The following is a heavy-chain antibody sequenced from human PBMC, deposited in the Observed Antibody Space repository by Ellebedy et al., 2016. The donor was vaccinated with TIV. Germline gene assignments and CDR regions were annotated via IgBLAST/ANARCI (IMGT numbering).Heavy chain of an antibody. Sequence: SGPTLVKPPQTLTLTCTFSGFSLSTSGMCVTWIRQPPGKALEWLARIDWDDDKFYNTSLRTRLTISKDTSKNQVVLTMTNMDPVDTATYYCARIPPLGGWAFDYWGQGILVTVSS. CDR2: IDWDDDK. CDR1: GFSLSTSGMC. V-gene: IGHV2-70*17. D-gene: IGHD6-19*01. J-gene: IGHJ4*02. CDR3: ARIPPLGGWAFDY.